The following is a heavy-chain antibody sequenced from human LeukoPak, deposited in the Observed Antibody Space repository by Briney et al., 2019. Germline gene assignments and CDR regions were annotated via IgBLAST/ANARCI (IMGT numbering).Heavy chain of an antibody. V-gene: IGHV1-69*04. D-gene: IGHD4-17*01. CDR2: IIPILGIA. CDR1: GGTFSSYA. J-gene: IGHJ4*02. Sequence: SVKVSCKASGGTFSSYAISWVRQAHGQGLEWMGRIIPILGIANYAQKFQGRVTITADKSTSTAYMELSGLRSEDTAVYYCARDGERLYGDYVGGDYWGQGTLVTVSS. CDR3: ARDGERLYGDYVGGDY.